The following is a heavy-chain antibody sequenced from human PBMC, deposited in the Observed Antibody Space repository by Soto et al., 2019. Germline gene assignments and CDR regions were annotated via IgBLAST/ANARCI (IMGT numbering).Heavy chain of an antibody. CDR3: ARVGLKFLLGGEFFQV. Sequence: DVYLVESGGGLVQPGGSLRLSCTASGFTLGSYSMNWVRQAPGKGPEWVSHISSNSDTVDYADSVKGRFTISRDNARNSLSLQMNSLRAEDTAVYYCARVGLKFLLGGEFFQVWGQGTLVTVSS. J-gene: IGHJ1*01. CDR1: GFTLGSYS. CDR2: ISSNSDTV. D-gene: IGHD3-16*01. V-gene: IGHV3-48*01.